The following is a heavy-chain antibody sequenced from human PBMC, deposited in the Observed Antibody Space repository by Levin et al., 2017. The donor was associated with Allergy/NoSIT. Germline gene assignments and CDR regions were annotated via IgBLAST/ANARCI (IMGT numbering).Heavy chain of an antibody. D-gene: IGHD2/OR15-2a*01. CDR1: GFSFGNYA. CDR2: MSGSGTTI. V-gene: IGHV3-23*01. CDR3: VKDQYCPSLTCNHGWFDT. J-gene: IGHJ5*02. Sequence: GGSLRLSCAASGFSFGNYAMSWVRQAPGKGLEWVLGMSGSGTTIWYADSVRGRFTISRDNSKNTLYLQMTSLRVADTAKYYCVKDQYCPSLTCNHGWFDTWGQGTLVTVSS.